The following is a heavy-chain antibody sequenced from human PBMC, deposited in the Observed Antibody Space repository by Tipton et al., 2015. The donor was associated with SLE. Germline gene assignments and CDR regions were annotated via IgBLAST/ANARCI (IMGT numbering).Heavy chain of an antibody. D-gene: IGHD5-24*01. J-gene: IGHJ3*02. CDR2: IRNDGRNE. Sequence: SLRLSCAASGFTFSSYGMHWVRQAPGKGLEWVAFIRNDGRNEYYADSVQGRITVSRDNSKNTLFLQMNSLRAEDTAVYYCAKQFVDIWGQGTMVTVPS. V-gene: IGHV3-30*02. CDR1: GFTFSSYG. CDR3: AKQFVDI.